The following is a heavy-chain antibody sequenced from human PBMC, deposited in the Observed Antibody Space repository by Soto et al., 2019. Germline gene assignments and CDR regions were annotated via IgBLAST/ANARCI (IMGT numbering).Heavy chain of an antibody. CDR1: GGSISSYY. D-gene: IGHD3-22*01. J-gene: IGHJ4*02. Sequence: SETLSLTCTVSGGSISSYYWSWIRQPPGKGLEWIGYIYYSGSTNYNPSLKSRVTISVDTSKNQFSLKLSSVTAADTAVYYCARKGSSGYYKYWGQGTLVTVSS. CDR3: ARKGSSGYYKY. V-gene: IGHV4-59*01. CDR2: IYYSGST.